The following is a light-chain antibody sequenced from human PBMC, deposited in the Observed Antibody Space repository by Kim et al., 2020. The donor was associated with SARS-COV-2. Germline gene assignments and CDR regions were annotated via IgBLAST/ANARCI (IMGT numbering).Light chain of an antibody. CDR2: DND. J-gene: IGLJ3*02. CDR3: ATWDSSLSVGV. Sequence: QSVLTQPPSVSAAPGHKVTISCSGSRSNIGNNPVSWYQQFPGTAPRLITYDNDKRPSGIPDRFSSSKSGTSATLGITGLRTGDEADYYCATWDSSLSVGVLGGGTQLTVL. V-gene: IGLV1-51*01. CDR1: RSNIGNNP.